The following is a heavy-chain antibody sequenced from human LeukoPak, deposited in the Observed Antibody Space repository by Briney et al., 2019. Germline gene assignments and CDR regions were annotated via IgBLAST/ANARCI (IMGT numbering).Heavy chain of an antibody. CDR3: ARRPYHYDTIGPI. Sequence: SETLSLTCTVSGGSISSSNSYWVWIRQPPGKGLEWIGSVYYSGNTHYNSSLKSRVTVSVDTSKNQFSLKVNSVTAADTAVYYCARRPYHYDTIGPIWGRGTMVTVAS. D-gene: IGHD3-22*01. V-gene: IGHV4-39*07. J-gene: IGHJ3*02. CDR2: VYYSGNT. CDR1: GGSISSSNSY.